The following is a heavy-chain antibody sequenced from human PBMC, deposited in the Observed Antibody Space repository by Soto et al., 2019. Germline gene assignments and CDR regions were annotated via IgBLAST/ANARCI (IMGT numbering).Heavy chain of an antibody. CDR3: ARWGGYGYGYNWFDP. CDR1: GGSISSSHW. V-gene: IGHV4-4*02. CDR2: IYHSGGT. J-gene: IGHJ5*02. Sequence: QVQLQESGPGLVKPSGTLSLTCAVSGGSISSSHWWTWVRQPPGKGLEWIGEIYHSGGTNYNPSLRSRVTIXXDXSXXQFSLRLSSVTAADTAVYYCARWGGYGYGYNWFDPWGQGTLVTVSS. D-gene: IGHD5-18*01.